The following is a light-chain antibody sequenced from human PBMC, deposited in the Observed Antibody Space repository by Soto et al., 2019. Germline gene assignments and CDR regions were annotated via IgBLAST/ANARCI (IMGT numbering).Light chain of an antibody. CDR2: DVS. Sequence: DIQMTQSPSTLSASVGDRVIITCRASQSPGTWMAWYQQKPGTAPVLLIYDVSKLESGVPSRFSGRASGTELTLTITSLQPDDFATYYCQQYFSYPLTFGGGTKVEIK. V-gene: IGKV1-5*01. J-gene: IGKJ4*01. CDR3: QQYFSYPLT. CDR1: QSPGTW.